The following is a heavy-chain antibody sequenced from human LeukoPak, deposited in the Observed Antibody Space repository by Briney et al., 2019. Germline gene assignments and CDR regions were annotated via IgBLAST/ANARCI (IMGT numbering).Heavy chain of an antibody. Sequence: PSETLSLTCTVSGASVNSYFWSWIRQPPGKGLEWIACFYNGGSTSYSDSLKSRVTISVDTSKNQVSLKLTSVTAADTAVYYCASAKQWLAFDFWGQGNLVTVTS. D-gene: IGHD6-19*01. CDR2: FYNGGST. V-gene: IGHV4-59*08. J-gene: IGHJ4*02. CDR3: ASAKQWLAFDF. CDR1: GASVNSYF.